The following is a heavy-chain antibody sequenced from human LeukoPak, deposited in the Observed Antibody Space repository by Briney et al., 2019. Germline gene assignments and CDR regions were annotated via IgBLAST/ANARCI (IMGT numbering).Heavy chain of an antibody. V-gene: IGHV3-53*01. CDR2: ISSGDNT. Sequence: GGSLRLSCAASGFTVNNKYMNWVRQAPGKGLEWVSVISSGDNTYYADSVKGRFTISRDNSKNTLYLQMNSLRVEDTAVYYCGRDLIGTAASWDSWGQGTLVTVSS. CDR3: GRDLIGTAASWDS. D-gene: IGHD6-25*01. CDR1: GFTVNNKY. J-gene: IGHJ4*02.